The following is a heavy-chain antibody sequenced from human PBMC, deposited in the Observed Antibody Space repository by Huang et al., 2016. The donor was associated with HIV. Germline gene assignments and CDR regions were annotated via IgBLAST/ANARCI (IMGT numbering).Heavy chain of an antibody. V-gene: IGHV1-24*01. CDR1: GYTLSELS. CDR3: ATGKYGSSFNY. CDR2: LDREEEET. Sequence: QVQLTQSGAEVKQPGASVKVSCKVSGYTLSELSMNWVRQAPGKELEWMVGLDREEEETNYAQKFQGRLTRTEETAADTAYMELASLRSEDTAVYYCATGKYGSSFNYWGQGTLVTVSS. J-gene: IGHJ4*02. D-gene: IGHD2-2*01.